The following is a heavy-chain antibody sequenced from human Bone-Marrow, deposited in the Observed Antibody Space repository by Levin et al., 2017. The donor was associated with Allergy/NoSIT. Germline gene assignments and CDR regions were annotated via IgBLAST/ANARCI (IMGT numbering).Heavy chain of an antibody. CDR1: GFTFSSYG. CDR2: ISYDGSNK. Sequence: PGGSLRLSCAASGFTFSSYGMHWVRQAPGKGLEWVAVISYDGSNKYYADSVKGRFTISRDNSKNTLYLQMNSLRAEDTAVYYCAKAPRGLRYFVWWGEYFQHWGQGTLVTVSS. CDR3: AKAPRGLRYFVWWGEYFQH. V-gene: IGHV3-30*18. D-gene: IGHD3-9*01. J-gene: IGHJ1*01.